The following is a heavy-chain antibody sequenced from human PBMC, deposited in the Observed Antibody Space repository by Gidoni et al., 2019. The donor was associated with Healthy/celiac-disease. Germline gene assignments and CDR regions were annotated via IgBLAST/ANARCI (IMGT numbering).Heavy chain of an antibody. V-gene: IGHV3-74*01. CDR2: INSDGSST. D-gene: IGHD5-18*01. CDR1: GFTFSSYW. CDR3: AREKDTAMDRPPFDY. J-gene: IGHJ4*02. Sequence: EVQLVVSGGGLVQPGWSLRLSCAASGFTFSSYWMHWVRQAPGKGLVWVSRINSDGSSTSYADSVKGRFTISRDNAKNTLYLQMNSLRAEDTAVYYCAREKDTAMDRPPFDYWGQGTLVTVSS.